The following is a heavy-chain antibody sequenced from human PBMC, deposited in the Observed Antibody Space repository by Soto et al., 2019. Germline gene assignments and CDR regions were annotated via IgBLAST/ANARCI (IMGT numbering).Heavy chain of an antibody. D-gene: IGHD4-17*01. Sequence: SETLSLTCTVSGGSISSYYWSWIRQPPGKGLEWIGYIYYSGSTNYNPSLKSRVTISVDTSKNQFSLKLSSVTAADTAVYYCARDVVHGDYSDAFDIWGQGTMVTVSS. CDR3: ARDVVHGDYSDAFDI. CDR2: IYYSGST. CDR1: GGSISSYY. J-gene: IGHJ3*02. V-gene: IGHV4-59*01.